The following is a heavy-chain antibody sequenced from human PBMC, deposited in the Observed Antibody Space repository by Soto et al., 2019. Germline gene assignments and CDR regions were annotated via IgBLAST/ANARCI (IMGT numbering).Heavy chain of an antibody. CDR3: ARDQPGYSYGYGLGY. CDR1: GFTFSSYS. D-gene: IGHD5-18*01. Sequence: EVQLVESGGGLVKPGGSLRLSCAASGFTFSSYSMNWVRQAPGKGLEWVSSISSSSSYIYYADSVKGRFTISRDKAKNSLYLQMNRLRAEYTAVYYCARDQPGYSYGYGLGYWGQGTLVTVSS. CDR2: ISSSSSYI. V-gene: IGHV3-21*01. J-gene: IGHJ4*02.